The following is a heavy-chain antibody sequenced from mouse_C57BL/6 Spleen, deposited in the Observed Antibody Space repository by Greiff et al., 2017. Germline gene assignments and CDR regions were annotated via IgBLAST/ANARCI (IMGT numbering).Heavy chain of an antibody. CDR3: TRATVVAHWYFDV. Sequence: EVMLVESGGGLVQPGGSMKLSCAASGFTFSDAWMDWVRQSPEKGLEWVAEIRNKANNHATYYAESVKGRFTISRDDSKSSVYLQMNSLRAEDTGIYYCTRATVVAHWYFDVWGTGTTVTVSS. CDR1: GFTFSDAW. D-gene: IGHD1-1*01. CDR2: IRNKANNHAT. V-gene: IGHV6-6*01. J-gene: IGHJ1*03.